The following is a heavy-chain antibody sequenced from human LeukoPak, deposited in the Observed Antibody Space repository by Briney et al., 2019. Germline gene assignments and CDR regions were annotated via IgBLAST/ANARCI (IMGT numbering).Heavy chain of an antibody. J-gene: IGHJ4*02. Sequence: GGSLRLSCAASGFTFDDYAMNWVRQAQGKGLEWVCGINWNGGSTGYADSVKGRFTIFRDNAKKSLYLQMNSLRAEDTALYYCARDSGWKALEYWGQGTLVTVSS. CDR1: GFTFDDYA. D-gene: IGHD3-10*01. CDR2: INWNGGST. V-gene: IGHV3-20*04. CDR3: ARDSGWKALEY.